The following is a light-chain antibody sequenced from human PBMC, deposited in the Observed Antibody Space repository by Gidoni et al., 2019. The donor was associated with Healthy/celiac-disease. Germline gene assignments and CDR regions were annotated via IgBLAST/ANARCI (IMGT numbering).Light chain of an antibody. CDR2: DVS. V-gene: IGLV2-11*01. CDR1: SSDVGGYNY. J-gene: IGLJ2*01. Sequence: QSALTQPRPVSGSPGQSVTISCNGTSSDVGGYNYVSWYQQHPGKAPKLMIYDVSKRPSGVPDRFSGSKSGNTASLTISGLQAEDEADYYCCSYAGSYDVVFGGGTKLTVL. CDR3: CSYAGSYDVV.